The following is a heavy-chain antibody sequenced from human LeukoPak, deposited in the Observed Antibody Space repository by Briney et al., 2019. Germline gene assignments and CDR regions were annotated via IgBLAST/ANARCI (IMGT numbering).Heavy chain of an antibody. CDR3: ARGSSRSFDI. CDR2: MNPNSGNA. D-gene: IGHD3-10*01. J-gene: IGHJ3*02. V-gene: IGHV1-8*02. CDR1: GYTFTSYY. Sequence: GASVKVSCKASGYTFTSYYMHWVRQAPGQGLQWMGWMNPNSGNAVYAQKFQGRVTMTRSTSINTAYMELSSLRSEDTAVYYCARGSSRSFDIWGLGTMVTVSS.